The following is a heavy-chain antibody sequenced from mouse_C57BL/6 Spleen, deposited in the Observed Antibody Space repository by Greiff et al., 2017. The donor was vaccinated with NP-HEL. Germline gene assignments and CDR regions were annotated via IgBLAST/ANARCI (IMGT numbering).Heavy chain of an antibody. V-gene: IGHV1-69*01. CDR2: IDPSDSYT. CDR3: ARGPSYYGSSYWYFDV. J-gene: IGHJ1*03. CDR1: GYTFTSYW. D-gene: IGHD1-1*01. Sequence: QVQLKQPGAELVMPGASVKLSCKASGYTFTSYWMHWVKQRPGQGLEWIGEIDPSDSYTNYNQKFKGKSTLTVDKSSSTAYMQLSSLTSEDSAVYYCARGPSYYGSSYWYFDVWGTGTTVTVSS.